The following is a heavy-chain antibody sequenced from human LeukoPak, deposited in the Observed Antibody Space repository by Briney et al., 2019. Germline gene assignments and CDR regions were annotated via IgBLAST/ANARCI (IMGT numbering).Heavy chain of an antibody. Sequence: KTGGSLRLSCAASGFTFSSYAMSWVRQAPGKGLEWVSAISGSGGSTYYADSVKGRFTISRDNSKNTLYLQMNSLRAEDTAVYYCAKSLVVVPAVGVFDYWGQGTLVTVSS. J-gene: IGHJ4*02. CDR3: AKSLVVVPAVGVFDY. D-gene: IGHD2-2*01. V-gene: IGHV3-23*01. CDR1: GFTFSSYA. CDR2: ISGSGGST.